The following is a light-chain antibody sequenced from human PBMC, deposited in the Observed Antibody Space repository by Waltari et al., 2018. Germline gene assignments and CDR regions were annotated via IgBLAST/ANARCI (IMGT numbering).Light chain of an antibody. CDR1: NSNIGFNS. CDR3: ASWDQSLRGVV. V-gene: IGLV1-47*01. CDR2: RDS. J-gene: IGLJ2*01. Sequence: QSVLSQPPSASASPGQGVTISCSGSNSNIGFNSVFWYQHVPGTAPKLVIFRDSQRPSGFPGRFSGSKSGPSAALAISGLRSEDEADYYCASWDQSLRGVVFGGGTKLTVL.